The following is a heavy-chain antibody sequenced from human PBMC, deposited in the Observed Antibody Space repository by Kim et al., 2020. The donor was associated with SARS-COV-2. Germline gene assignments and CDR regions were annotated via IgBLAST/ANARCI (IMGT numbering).Heavy chain of an antibody. V-gene: IGHV1-2*02. CDR3: ARFGSSIAVAGPPFDY. D-gene: IGHD6-19*01. J-gene: IGHJ4*02. CDR1: GYTFTGYY. Sequence: ASVKVSCKASGYTFTGYYMHWVRQAPGQGLEWMGWINPNSGGTNYAQKFQGRVTMTRDTSISTAYMELSRLRSDDTAVYYCARFGSSIAVAGPPFDYWGQGTLVTVSS. CDR2: INPNSGGT.